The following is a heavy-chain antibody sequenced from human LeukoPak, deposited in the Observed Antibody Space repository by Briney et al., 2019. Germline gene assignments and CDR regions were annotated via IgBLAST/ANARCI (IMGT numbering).Heavy chain of an antibody. J-gene: IGHJ3*02. V-gene: IGHV1-46*01. CDR1: GYTFTSYY. CDR2: INPSGGST. CDR3: ARDQAPYYDFWSGYLSDAFDI. Sequence: GASVKVSCKASGYTFTSYYMHWVRQAPGQGLEWMGIINPSGGSTSYAQKFQGRVTMTRDTSTSTVYMELNSLRSEDTAVYYCARDQAPYYDFWSGYLSDAFDIWGQGTMVTVSS. D-gene: IGHD3-3*01.